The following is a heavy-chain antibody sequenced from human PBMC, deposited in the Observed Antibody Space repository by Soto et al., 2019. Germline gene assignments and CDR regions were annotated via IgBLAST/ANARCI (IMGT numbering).Heavy chain of an antibody. D-gene: IGHD6-13*01. CDR3: ARARSTAAGLFDY. CDR1: GFTVGSNY. V-gene: IGHV3-53*01. J-gene: IGHJ4*02. Sequence: PGESLKISCAASGFTVGSNYMTWVRQAPGKGLEWVSAIYSGGSTYYADSVKGRFTISRDNSKNTLYLQMNSLRAEDTAVYYCARARSTAAGLFDYWGLGTLVTVSS. CDR2: IYSGGST.